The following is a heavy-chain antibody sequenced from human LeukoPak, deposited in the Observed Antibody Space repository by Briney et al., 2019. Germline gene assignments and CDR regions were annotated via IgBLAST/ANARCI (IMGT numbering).Heavy chain of an antibody. V-gene: IGHV4-34*01. D-gene: IGHD3-22*01. CDR3: ARVNRYYYDSSGYSPRTYYFDY. Sequence: PSETLSLTCALYGGSFSGYYWSWIRQPPGKGMDWIGEINHSGSTNYNPSLKSRVTTSVDTSKNQFSLKLSSVTAADTAVYYCARVNRYYYDSSGYSPRTYYFDYWGQGTLVTVSS. J-gene: IGHJ4*02. CDR2: INHSGST. CDR1: GGSFSGYY.